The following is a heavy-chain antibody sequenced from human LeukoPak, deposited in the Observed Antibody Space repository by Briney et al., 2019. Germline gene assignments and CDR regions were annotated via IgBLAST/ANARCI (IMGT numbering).Heavy chain of an antibody. V-gene: IGHV3-7*01. D-gene: IGHD5-18*01. CDR3: ARDPSRGYSYGYGDY. J-gene: IGHJ4*02. Sequence: PGGSLRLSCAASGFSFSTYWMNWVRQPPGKGLEWVANINGDGSEKYNVDSVKGRSIIFNDNAKNFLYLQMNSLRGEDTAVYYCARDPSRGYSYGYGDYWGEGSLVIVSS. CDR1: GFSFSTYW. CDR2: INGDGSEK.